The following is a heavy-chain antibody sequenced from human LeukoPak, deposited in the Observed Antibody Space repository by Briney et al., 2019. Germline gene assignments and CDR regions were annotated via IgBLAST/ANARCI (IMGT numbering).Heavy chain of an antibody. J-gene: IGHJ3*02. Sequence: GGSLRLSCAASGFTFSSYWMSWVRQAPGKGLEWVANIKQDGSEKYYVDSVKGRFTISRDNAKNSLYLQMNSLRAEDTAVYYCARVSSGLAAAGDAFDIWGQGTMVTVSS. CDR1: GFTFSSYW. CDR3: ARVSSGLAAAGDAFDI. CDR2: IKQDGSEK. V-gene: IGHV3-7*01. D-gene: IGHD2-15*01.